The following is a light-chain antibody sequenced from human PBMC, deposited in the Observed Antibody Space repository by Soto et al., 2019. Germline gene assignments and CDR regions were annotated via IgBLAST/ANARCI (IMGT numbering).Light chain of an antibody. CDR1: QSINNRY. V-gene: IGKV3-20*01. Sequence: EIVLTQSPGTLSLSPGERATLSCRASQSINNRYLAWYQQKPGQAPRLLIYAASSRATGIPDRFSGSGSGTDLTLTISRLAPEDFAMYYRQQFGSSPGFTFGPGTKVDIK. CDR3: QQFGSSPGFT. J-gene: IGKJ3*01. CDR2: AAS.